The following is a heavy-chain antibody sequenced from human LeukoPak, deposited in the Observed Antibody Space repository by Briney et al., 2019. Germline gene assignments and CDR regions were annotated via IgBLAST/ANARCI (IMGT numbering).Heavy chain of an antibody. Sequence: RASVKVSCKASGYTFTGYYMHWVRQAPGQGLEWMGWIIPNSGGTNYAQKFQGRVTMTRDTSISTAYMELSRLRSDDTAVYYCARADPFFDSSGYHYAFDIWGQGTMVTVSS. CDR1: GYTFTGYY. CDR2: IIPNSGGT. J-gene: IGHJ3*02. D-gene: IGHD3-22*01. V-gene: IGHV1-2*02. CDR3: ARADPFFDSSGYHYAFDI.